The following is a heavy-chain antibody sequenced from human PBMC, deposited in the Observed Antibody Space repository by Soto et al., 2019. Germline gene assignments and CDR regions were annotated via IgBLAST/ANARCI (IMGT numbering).Heavy chain of an antibody. CDR3: ADSWLPTSY. J-gene: IGHJ4*02. CDR1: GFSFSHYR. CDR2: ISPDGRTT. Sequence: PVGSLRLSCAASGFSFSHYRMHWVRQAPGKGLVWVSRISPDGRTTTYADSVKGRFTISRDNAKSTLYLQMNSLTVEDGAVYYCADSWLPTSYWGPGTLVTVPS. D-gene: IGHD3-10*01. V-gene: IGHV3-74*01.